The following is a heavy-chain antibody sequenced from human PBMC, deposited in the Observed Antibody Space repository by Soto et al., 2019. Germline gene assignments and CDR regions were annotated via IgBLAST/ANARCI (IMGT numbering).Heavy chain of an antibody. J-gene: IGHJ5*02. CDR2: IIPIFGTA. CDR3: ARVVRYCSSTSCYTGWFDP. V-gene: IGHV1-69*01. Sequence: QVQLVQYGAEVKKPGSSVKVSCKASGGTFSSYAISWVRQAPGQGLEWMGGIIPIFGTANYAQKFQGRVTITADESTSTAYMELSSLRSEDTAVYYCARVVRYCSSTSCYTGWFDPWGQGTLVTVSS. D-gene: IGHD2-2*02. CDR1: GGTFSSYA.